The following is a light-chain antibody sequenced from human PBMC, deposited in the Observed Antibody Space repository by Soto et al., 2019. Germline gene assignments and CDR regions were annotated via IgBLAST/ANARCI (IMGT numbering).Light chain of an antibody. J-gene: IGLJ3*02. Sequence: QSALTQVASVSGSPGQSITISCTGTSSDVGGYDYVSWYQQHPGKAPKLIIYNVNYRPSGVSDRFSGSKSGDTASLTISGLQAEDEANYYCSSYTNTNTLVFGGGTKLTVL. V-gene: IGLV2-14*03. CDR3: SSYTNTNTLV. CDR1: SSDVGGYDY. CDR2: NVN.